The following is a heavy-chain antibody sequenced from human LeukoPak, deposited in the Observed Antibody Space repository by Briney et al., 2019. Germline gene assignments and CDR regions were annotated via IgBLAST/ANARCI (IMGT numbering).Heavy chain of an antibody. V-gene: IGHV1-2*02. CDR3: ARTSNYGRFDY. CDR1: GYTFTAYY. J-gene: IGHJ4*02. D-gene: IGHD3-10*01. Sequence: GASVKVSCKASGYTFTAYYIHWVRQAPGQGLEWMGWINPKSGGPKYAQKFQGRVTMTRDTSISTVYVELSSLRSDDSAVYYCARTSNYGRFDYWGQGTLVTVSP. CDR2: INPKSGGP.